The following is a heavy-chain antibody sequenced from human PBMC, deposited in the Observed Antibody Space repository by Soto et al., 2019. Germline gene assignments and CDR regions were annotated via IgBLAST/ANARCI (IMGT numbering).Heavy chain of an antibody. Sequence: PSETLSLTCTVSGGSASRGSYYWSWIRQPPGKGLEWIGYIYYSGSTNYNPSLKSRVTITADTSKNQFSLPLSSVTAAHTAVYCCASAQSITYYYDSSAYYYDSWGQGTLVTVSS. CDR3: ASAQSITYYYDSSAYYYDS. CDR1: GGSASRGSYY. D-gene: IGHD3-22*01. J-gene: IGHJ5*01. V-gene: IGHV4-61*01. CDR2: IYYSGST.